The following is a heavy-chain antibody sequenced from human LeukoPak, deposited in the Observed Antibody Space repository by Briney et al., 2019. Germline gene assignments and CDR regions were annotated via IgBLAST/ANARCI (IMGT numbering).Heavy chain of an antibody. Sequence: GGTLRLSCAASGFTFSTYGMSWVRQAPGKGLEWVSTISGSGVSTYYADSVKGRFTISRDNSKNTLYLQMNSLRAEDTAVYYCAKYGDILTGYPYYFDYWGQGILVTVSS. CDR1: GFTFSTYG. CDR3: AKYGDILTGYPYYFDY. V-gene: IGHV3-23*01. CDR2: ISGSGVST. D-gene: IGHD3-9*01. J-gene: IGHJ4*02.